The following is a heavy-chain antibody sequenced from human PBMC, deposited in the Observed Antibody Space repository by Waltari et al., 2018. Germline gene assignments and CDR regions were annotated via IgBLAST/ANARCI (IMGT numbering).Heavy chain of an antibody. CDR1: GFTFSSYE. CDR2: ISSSGSTI. Sequence: EVQLVESGGGLVQPGGSLRLSCAASGFTFSSYEMNWVRQAPGKGLEWVSYISSSGSTIYYADSVKGRFTISRDNAKNSLYLQMNSLRSEDTAVYYCATTIGWELPYYYYGMDVWGQGTTVTVSS. D-gene: IGHD1-26*01. CDR3: ATTIGWELPYYYYGMDV. J-gene: IGHJ6*02. V-gene: IGHV3-48*03.